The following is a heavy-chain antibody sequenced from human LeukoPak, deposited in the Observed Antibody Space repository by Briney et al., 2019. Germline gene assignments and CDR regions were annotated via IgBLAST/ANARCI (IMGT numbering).Heavy chain of an antibody. CDR2: ISYDGSNK. V-gene: IGHV3-30-3*01. D-gene: IGHD5-18*01. CDR3: ARDEGNSYGFGGYFDY. Sequence: GRSLRLSCAASGFTFSSYAMHWVRQAPGKGLEWVAVISYDGSNKYYADSVKGRFTISRDNSKNTLYLQMNSLRAEDTAVYYCARDEGNSYGFGGYFDYWGQGTLVTVSS. J-gene: IGHJ4*02. CDR1: GFTFSSYA.